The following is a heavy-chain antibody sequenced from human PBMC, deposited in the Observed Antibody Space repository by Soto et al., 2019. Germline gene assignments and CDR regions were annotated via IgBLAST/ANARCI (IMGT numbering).Heavy chain of an antibody. J-gene: IGHJ5*02. CDR3: ARGIATGQLDP. Sequence: ASVKVSCKASGCTFTRYTMNWVRQAPGQRLEWMGWINPDNGNTKSSQKFQDRVIITRDTSASTAYMDLSSLRSEDTAVYYCARGIATGQLDPWGQGTLVTVSS. CDR2: INPDNGNT. CDR1: GCTFTRYT. V-gene: IGHV1-3*01. D-gene: IGHD2-15*01.